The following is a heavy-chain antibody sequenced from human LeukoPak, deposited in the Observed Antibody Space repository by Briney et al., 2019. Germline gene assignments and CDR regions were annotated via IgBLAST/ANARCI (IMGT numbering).Heavy chain of an antibody. CDR3: ARDDPYYDILTGYCLFDY. D-gene: IGHD3-9*01. CDR2: ISAYNGNT. Sequence: GASVKVSCKASGYTFTSYDINWVRQATGQGLEWMGWISAYNGNTNYAQKLQGRVTMTTDTSTSTAYMELRSLRSDDTAVYYCARDDPYYDILTGYCLFDYWGQGTLVTVSS. CDR1: GYTFTSYD. J-gene: IGHJ4*02. V-gene: IGHV1-18*01.